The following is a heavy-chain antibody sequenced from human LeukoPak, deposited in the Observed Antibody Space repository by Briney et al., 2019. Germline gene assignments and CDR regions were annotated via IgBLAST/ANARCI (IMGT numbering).Heavy chain of an antibody. Sequence: HPGGSLRLSCAASGFTVSSNYMSWVRQAPGKGLEWVSVIYSGGSTYYADSVKGRFTISRDNSKNPLYLQMNSLTAEDPAVYYCARLGSSSTRNYWGQGTLVSVRS. CDR3: ARLGSSSTRNY. V-gene: IGHV3-66*02. J-gene: IGHJ4*02. CDR1: GFTVSSNY. D-gene: IGHD6-13*01. CDR2: IYSGGST.